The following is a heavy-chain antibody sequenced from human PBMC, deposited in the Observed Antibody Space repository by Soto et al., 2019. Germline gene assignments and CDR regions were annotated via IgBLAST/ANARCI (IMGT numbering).Heavy chain of an antibody. Sequence: GGSLRLSCAASGFTFSSYAMSWVRQAPGKGLEWVSDISGSGDTTYYADSVKGRFTISRDNSKNTLYLQMNSLRAEDTAVYYCAKDILVPAATLKGWFDPWGQGTLVTVSS. CDR3: AKDILVPAATLKGWFDP. CDR2: ISGSGDTT. D-gene: IGHD2-2*01. J-gene: IGHJ5*02. V-gene: IGHV3-23*01. CDR1: GFTFSSYA.